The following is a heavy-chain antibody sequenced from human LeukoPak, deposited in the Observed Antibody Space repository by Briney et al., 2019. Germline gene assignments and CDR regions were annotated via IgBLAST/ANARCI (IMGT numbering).Heavy chain of an antibody. V-gene: IGHV4-39*01. J-gene: IGHJ3*02. CDR1: GDSISSSSFY. D-gene: IGHD3-9*01. CDR2: VFYSGST. Sequence: PSETLSLTCTVSGDSISSSSFYWAWIRQPPGKELEYIGSVFYSGSTYYNPSLRSRVTFSVDTSKNQFSLKLTSVTAADTAVYYCARLDKRVHNTFDIWGQGTMVTVSS. CDR3: ARLDKRVHNTFDI.